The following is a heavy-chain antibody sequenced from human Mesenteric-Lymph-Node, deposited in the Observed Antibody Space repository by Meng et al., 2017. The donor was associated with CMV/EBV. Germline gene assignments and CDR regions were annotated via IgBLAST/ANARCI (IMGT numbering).Heavy chain of an antibody. CDR1: GYTFTNYY. Sequence: ASVKVSCKASGYTFTNYYMHWVRQAPGQGLEWMGIINTGGGATSNAQKFQGRVTMTRDTSTSTVYMELSSLRSEDTAVYYWARGPLLRFYEWLWQPGFDPWGQGTLVTVSS. J-gene: IGHJ5*02. D-gene: IGHD3-3*01. V-gene: IGHV1-46*01. CDR2: INTGGGAT. CDR3: ARGPLLRFYEWLWQPGFDP.